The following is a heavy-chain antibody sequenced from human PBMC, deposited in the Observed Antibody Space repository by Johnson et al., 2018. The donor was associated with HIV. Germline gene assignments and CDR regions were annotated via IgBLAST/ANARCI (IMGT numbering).Heavy chain of an antibody. J-gene: IGHJ3*02. D-gene: IGHD3-22*01. CDR1: GFTFSDYY. Sequence: QEQLVESGGGLVKPGGSLRLSCAASGFTFSDYYMTWVRQAAGKGLEWVSVISDGGTNTYYADSVKGRFIISRDNAKNSLYLQMNSLRAEDTAVYYCVRVYYYDSSGIDAFDIWGQGTMVTVSS. CDR2: ISDGGTNT. CDR3: VRVYYYDSSGIDAFDI. V-gene: IGHV3-11*04.